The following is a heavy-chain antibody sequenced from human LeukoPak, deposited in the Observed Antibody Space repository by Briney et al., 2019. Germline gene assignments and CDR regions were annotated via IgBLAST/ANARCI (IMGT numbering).Heavy chain of an antibody. CDR2: ISSDGGTK. Sequence: PGGSLRLSCAASGFTFSSYWMHWVRQAPGKGLEWVTVISSDGGTKYNADSVQGRFTISRDNSKNTLYLQMNSLRTEDTAVYYCARDATSSLGSGYFDFWGQGILVTVSS. J-gene: IGHJ4*02. V-gene: IGHV3-30*03. D-gene: IGHD2-15*01. CDR3: ARDATSSLGSGYFDF. CDR1: GFTFSSYW.